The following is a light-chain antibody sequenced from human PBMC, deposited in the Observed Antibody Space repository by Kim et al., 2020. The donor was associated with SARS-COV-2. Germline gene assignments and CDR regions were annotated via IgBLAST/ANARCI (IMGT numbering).Light chain of an antibody. CDR2: GTS. V-gene: IGKV3-20*01. CDR3: QQYGNSPMYS. J-gene: IGKJ2*03. CDR1: QSVVSSY. Sequence: SPGERASVPCRASQSVVSSYFAWYQQKPGQAPRLLVYGTSSRATGIPDRFSGSGSGTEFTLTISRLEPEDFAVYYCQQYGNSPMYSFGQGTKLEI.